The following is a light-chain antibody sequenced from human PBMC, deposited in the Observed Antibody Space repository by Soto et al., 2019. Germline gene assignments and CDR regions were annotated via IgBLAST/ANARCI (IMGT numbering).Light chain of an antibody. CDR1: QSVGIN. Sequence: EIGMTQSPATLSVSAGERATLFCRASQSVGINVAWYQQKPGQAPRLLIYGASRRATGVPAGFSGSGSGTEFTLTITSLQSEDSAVYFCQQYNNWPRTFGQGTKVDI. V-gene: IGKV3-15*01. J-gene: IGKJ1*01. CDR3: QQYNNWPRT. CDR2: GAS.